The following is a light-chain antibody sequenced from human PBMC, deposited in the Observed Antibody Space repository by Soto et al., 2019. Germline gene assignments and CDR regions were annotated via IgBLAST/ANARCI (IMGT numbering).Light chain of an antibody. V-gene: IGKV1-12*01. CDR1: QDISGW. Sequence: DIPMTQSPSSVSASVGDRVTITCRASQDISGWLAWYQQKPGKAPKLLIYPASTLQSGVPSRFSGSGSGANFTLTISSLQPEDFATYHCQQSNSFPFTFGPGTKVDIK. J-gene: IGKJ3*01. CDR2: PAS. CDR3: QQSNSFPFT.